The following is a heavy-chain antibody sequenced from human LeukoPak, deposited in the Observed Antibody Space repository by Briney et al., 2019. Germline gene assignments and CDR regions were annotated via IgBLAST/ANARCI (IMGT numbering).Heavy chain of an antibody. D-gene: IGHD6-19*01. CDR3: ARDHRYSSDWYGAFDI. CDR2: IWYDGSNE. V-gene: IGHV3-33*01. Sequence: PGGSLRLSCAASGFTFRTYGMHWVRQAPGKGLEWVAIIWYDGSNEYYGDSVKGRFTISRDNSRNTLYLQMNSLRVEDTALYYCARDHRYSSDWYGAFDIWGQGTMVTVSS. J-gene: IGHJ3*02. CDR1: GFTFRTYG.